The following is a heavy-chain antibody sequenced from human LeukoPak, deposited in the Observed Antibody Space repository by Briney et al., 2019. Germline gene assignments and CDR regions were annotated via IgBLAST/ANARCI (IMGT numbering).Heavy chain of an antibody. J-gene: IGHJ1*01. CDR3: AKDVWDDFWSGYYPEYFQH. D-gene: IGHD3-3*01. Sequence: GGSLRLSCAASGFTFSSYAMSWVRQAPGKGLEWVSAISGSGSSTYYADSVKGRFTISRDNSKNTLYLQMNSLRAEDTAVYYCAKDVWDDFWSGYYPEYFQHWGQGTLVTVSS. V-gene: IGHV3-23*01. CDR2: ISGSGSST. CDR1: GFTFSSYA.